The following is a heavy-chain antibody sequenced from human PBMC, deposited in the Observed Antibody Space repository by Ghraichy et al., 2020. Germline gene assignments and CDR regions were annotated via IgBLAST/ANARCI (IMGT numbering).Heavy chain of an antibody. J-gene: IGHJ4*02. D-gene: IGHD3-22*01. Sequence: SETLSLTCAVYGGSFSGYYWSWIRQPPGKGLEWIGEINHSGSTNYNPSLKSRVTISVDTSKNQFSLKLSSVTAADTAVYYCARAWSRSSDYYDSSGYYSLWGQGTLVTVSS. CDR1: GGSFSGYY. CDR3: ARAWSRSSDYYDSSGYYSL. V-gene: IGHV4-34*01. CDR2: INHSGST.